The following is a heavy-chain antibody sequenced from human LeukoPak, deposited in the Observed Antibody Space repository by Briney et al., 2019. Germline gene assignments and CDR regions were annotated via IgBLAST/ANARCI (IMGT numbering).Heavy chain of an antibody. Sequence: ASVKVSCKASGYTFTSYAMHWVRQAPGQRLEWMGWINAGNGNTKYSQKFQGRVTITRDTSASTANMELSSLRSEDTAVYYCARSGGSTGVANWFDPWGQGTLVTVSS. D-gene: IGHD3-3*01. J-gene: IGHJ5*02. CDR2: INAGNGNT. CDR1: GYTFTSYA. CDR3: ARSGGSTGVANWFDP. V-gene: IGHV1-3*01.